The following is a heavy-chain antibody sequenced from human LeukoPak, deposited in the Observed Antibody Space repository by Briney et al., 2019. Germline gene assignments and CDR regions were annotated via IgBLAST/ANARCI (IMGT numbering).Heavy chain of an antibody. CDR3: AKLLFGFWSGCVDY. D-gene: IGHD3-3*01. V-gene: IGHV3-23*01. CDR2: ISGSGGST. J-gene: IGHJ4*02. Sequence: GGSLRLSCAASGFTFSSYAMSWVRQAPGKGLEWVSAISGSGGSTYYADSVKGRFTISRDNSKNTLYLQMNSLRAEDTAVYYCAKLLFGFWSGCVDYWGQGTLVTVSS. CDR1: GFTFSSYA.